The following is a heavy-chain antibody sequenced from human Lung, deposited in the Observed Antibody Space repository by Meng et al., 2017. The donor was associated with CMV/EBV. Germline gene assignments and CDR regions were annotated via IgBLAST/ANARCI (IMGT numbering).Heavy chain of an antibody. J-gene: IGHJ4*02. V-gene: IGHV3-15*01. Sequence: GESLKISCAASGFPFTNAWMSWVRQAPGKGLEWVARIKSKTDGGTTDYAAPVKGRFAISRDDSKNTLYLQMNSLKTEDTALYYCTTDMHWGQGTLVTGSS. CDR2: IKSKTDGGTT. CDR3: TTDMH. CDR1: GFPFTNAW.